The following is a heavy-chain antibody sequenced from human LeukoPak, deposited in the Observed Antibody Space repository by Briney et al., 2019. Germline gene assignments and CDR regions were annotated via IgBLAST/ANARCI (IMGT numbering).Heavy chain of an antibody. Sequence: PGGSLRLSCAASGFTFSSYAMHWVRRAPGKGLEWVAVISYDGSNKYYADSVKGRFTISRDNSKNTLYLQMNSLRAEDTAVYYCARGLVRGAGIDYWGQGTLVTVSS. CDR1: GFTFSSYA. CDR2: ISYDGSNK. D-gene: IGHD3-10*01. J-gene: IGHJ4*02. V-gene: IGHV3-30*04. CDR3: ARGLVRGAGIDY.